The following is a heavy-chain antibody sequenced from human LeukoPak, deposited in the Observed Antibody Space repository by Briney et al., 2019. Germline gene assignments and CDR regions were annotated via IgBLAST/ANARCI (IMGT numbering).Heavy chain of an antibody. J-gene: IGHJ6*03. CDR2: IYYSGSA. D-gene: IGHD3-16*01. CDR1: GGSITSYY. V-gene: IGHV4-59*01. Sequence: PSETLSLTCTVSGGSITSYYWSWIRQPPGKGLEWIGYIYYSGSANYNPSLKSRVTISVDTSKNQFSLKLSSVTAADTAVYYCARETSQKGAHYMDVWGKGTTITISS. CDR3: ARETSQKGAHYMDV.